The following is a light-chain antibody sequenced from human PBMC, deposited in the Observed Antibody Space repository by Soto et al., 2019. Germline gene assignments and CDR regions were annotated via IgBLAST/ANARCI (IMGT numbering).Light chain of an antibody. J-gene: IGLJ1*01. CDR1: SSDVGGYNY. CDR3: SSYAGSSNV. Sequence: QSVLTQPASVSGSPGQSITISCTGTSSDVGGYNYVSWYRQHPGKAPKLMIYEVRNRPSGVSNRFPGSKSGNTSSLTVSGLQAEDEADYYCSSYAGSSNVFGTGTKVTVL. CDR2: EVR. V-gene: IGLV2-14*01.